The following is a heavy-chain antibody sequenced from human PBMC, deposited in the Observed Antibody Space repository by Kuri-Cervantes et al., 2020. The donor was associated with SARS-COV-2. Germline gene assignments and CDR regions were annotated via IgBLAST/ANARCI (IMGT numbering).Heavy chain of an antibody. V-gene: IGHV3-33*01. CDR2: IWYDGSNK. CDR1: GFTFSSYG. D-gene: IGHD2-2*01. CDR3: ARHRNSIVIVPAAMSH. Sequence: LSLTCAASGFTFSSYGMHWVRQAPGKGLEWVAVIWYDGSNKYYADSVKGRFTISRDNSKNTLYLQMNSLRAEDTAVYYCARHRNSIVIVPAAMSHWGQGTLVTVSS. J-gene: IGHJ4*02.